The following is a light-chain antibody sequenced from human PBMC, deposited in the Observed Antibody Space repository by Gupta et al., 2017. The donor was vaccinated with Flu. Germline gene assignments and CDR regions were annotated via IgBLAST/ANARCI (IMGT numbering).Light chain of an antibody. CDR2: DVS. Sequence: GERATLSCSASQSARSYLAWYRQTPGQGPRLLIYDVSNRATGIPARFSGSGSGTDFTLTITNLEPEDSAVYYCQQRSNWPWTFGQGTKVEIK. CDR1: QSARSY. V-gene: IGKV3-11*01. CDR3: QQRSNWPWT. J-gene: IGKJ1*01.